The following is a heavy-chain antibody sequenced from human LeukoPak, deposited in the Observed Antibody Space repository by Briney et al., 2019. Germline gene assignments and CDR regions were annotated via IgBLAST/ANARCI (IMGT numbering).Heavy chain of an antibody. CDR2: INEDGRGK. V-gene: IGHV3-7*03. D-gene: IGHD3-3*01. J-gene: IGHJ5*02. CDR1: GFTFSSYW. Sequence: PGGSLRLSCAVSGFTFSSYWMSWVRQAPGKGLEWVANINEDGRGKYYMDSVKGRFTISRDNAKNSLYLQMNSLRAEDTAIYYCMRSEVGRHWFDPWGQGTLVTVSS. CDR3: MRSEVGRHWFDP.